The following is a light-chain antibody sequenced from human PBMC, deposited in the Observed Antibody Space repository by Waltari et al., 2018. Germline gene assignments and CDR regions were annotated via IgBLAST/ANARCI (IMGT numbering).Light chain of an antibody. CDR3: QQRSNWPWT. CDR1: QSVSSY. CDR2: DAS. J-gene: IGKJ1*01. V-gene: IGKV3-11*01. Sequence: EIVLTQSPATLSLSPGERATLSCRASQSVSSYLAWYHHKPGQAPGLLIYDASNRASGVPARFSGSGSGTDFTLTISSLEPEDFAVYYCQQRSNWPWTFGQGTKVEIK.